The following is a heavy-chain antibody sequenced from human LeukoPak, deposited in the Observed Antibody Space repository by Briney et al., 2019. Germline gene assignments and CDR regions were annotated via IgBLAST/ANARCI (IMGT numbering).Heavy chain of an antibody. CDR2: ITTSSSYI. D-gene: IGHD3-22*01. CDR1: GFSFSSYS. Sequence: GGSLRLSCAASGFSFSSYSMNWVRQAPGKGLEWVSSITTSSSYIYCADSVKGRFTISRDNSKNTLYLQMNSLRAEDTAVYYCAREGGYYYDSSGYYYVNAFDIWGQGTMVTVSS. V-gene: IGHV3-21*04. CDR3: AREGGYYYDSSGYYYVNAFDI. J-gene: IGHJ3*02.